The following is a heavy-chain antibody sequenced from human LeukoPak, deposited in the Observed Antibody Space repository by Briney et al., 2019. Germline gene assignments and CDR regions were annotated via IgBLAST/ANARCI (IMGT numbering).Heavy chain of an antibody. CDR2: ISGSGGST. J-gene: IGHJ3*02. Sequence: GGSLRLSCAASGFTFSSYAMSWVRQAPGKGLEWVSAISGSGGSTYYADSVKGRFTISRDNSKNTLYLQMNSLRAEDTAVYYCAKRLLYCSSTSCQDDAFDIWAKGQWSPSLQ. V-gene: IGHV3-23*01. CDR3: AKRLLYCSSTSCQDDAFDI. D-gene: IGHD2-2*01. CDR1: GFTFSSYA.